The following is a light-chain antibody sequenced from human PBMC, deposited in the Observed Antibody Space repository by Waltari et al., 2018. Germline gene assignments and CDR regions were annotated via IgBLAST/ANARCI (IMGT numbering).Light chain of an antibody. CDR2: DVS. Sequence: QSALTQPASVSGSPGQSITISCTGTSSDVGGYNYVPWYQQYPDTAPQLLIYDVSKRPSGVSNRFSGSKSGNTASLTISGLQAEYEADYYCCSYAGSSTHVLFGGGTKLTVL. CDR3: CSYAGSSTHVL. CDR1: SSDVGGYNY. J-gene: IGLJ2*01. V-gene: IGLV2-23*02.